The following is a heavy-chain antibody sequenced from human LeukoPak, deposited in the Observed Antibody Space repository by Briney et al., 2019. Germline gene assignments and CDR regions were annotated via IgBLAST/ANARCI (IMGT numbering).Heavy chain of an antibody. CDR1: VVTFSSYA. V-gene: IGHV3-23*01. D-gene: IGHD3-16*02. CDR2: ISGSGGST. J-gene: IGHJ4*02. Sequence: GGSLRLSCAASVVTFSSYAMSWVRQAPGKGLEWVSAISGSGGSTYYADSVKGRFTISRDNSKNTLYLQMNSLRAEDTAVYYCAKGTFGVVIVVSAYYFDYWGQGTLVTVSS. CDR3: AKGTFGVVIVVSAYYFDY.